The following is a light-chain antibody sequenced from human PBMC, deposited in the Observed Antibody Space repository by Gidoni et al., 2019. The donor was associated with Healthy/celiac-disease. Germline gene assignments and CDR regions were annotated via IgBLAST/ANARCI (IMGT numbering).Light chain of an antibody. Sequence: DIQMTQHPSSLSASVGDRVTITCGASQSINSYLNWYQQKPGKVPKLLIYTASSLQSGVSSRFSGSGSGRDFTLTISSLQPEDFASYYCQQSYSTPRTFGQGTKVEIK. V-gene: IGKV1-39*01. CDR1: QSINSY. CDR3: QQSYSTPRT. CDR2: TAS. J-gene: IGKJ1*01.